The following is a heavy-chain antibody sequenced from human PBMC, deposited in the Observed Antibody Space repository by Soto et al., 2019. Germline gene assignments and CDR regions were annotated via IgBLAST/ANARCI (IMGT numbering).Heavy chain of an antibody. D-gene: IGHD6-13*01. CDR1: GFSFSNFA. J-gene: IGHJ5*02. CDR3: AAPRAAVPHTRYFDP. V-gene: IGHV3-23*01. CDR2: IGSGSRGT. Sequence: EAQLLESGGGLVQPGGSLRLSCAACGFSFSNFAMSWLRQAPGKGLEWVSAIGSGSRGTHYAESVEDRFTISRDDSKNTLYLQLNSLTAADTAVYYCAAPRAAVPHTRYFDPWGQGTPVTVSP.